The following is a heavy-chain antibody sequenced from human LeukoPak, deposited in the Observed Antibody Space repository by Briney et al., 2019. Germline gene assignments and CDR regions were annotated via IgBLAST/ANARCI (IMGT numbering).Heavy chain of an antibody. V-gene: IGHV4-39*07. D-gene: IGHD5-24*01. Sequence: SETLSLTCTVSGGSITSRSYYWGWIRQPPGKGLEWIGSVYYSGNTYYNSSLKSRITISVDTSKNQFSLKLSSVTAADTPVYYCARGKGRWLQKGCMWFDPWGQGTLVTVSS. CDR2: VYYSGNT. J-gene: IGHJ5*02. CDR1: GGSITSRSYY. CDR3: ARGKGRWLQKGCMWFDP.